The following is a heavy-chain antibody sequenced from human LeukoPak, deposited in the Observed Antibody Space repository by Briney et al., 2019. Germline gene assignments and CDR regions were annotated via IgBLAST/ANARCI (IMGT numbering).Heavy chain of an antibody. J-gene: IGHJ6*03. CDR2: ISSSSSYI. Sequence: GSLRLSCVASGFTFSSYSMNWVRQAPGKGLEWVSIISSSSSYIYYADSVKGRFTISRDNAKNSLYLQMNSLRAEDTAVYYCARRKGTIDYYMDAWGKGTTVTVSS. CDR1: GFTFSSYS. D-gene: IGHD3-3*01. CDR3: ARRKGTIDYYMDA. V-gene: IGHV3-21*01.